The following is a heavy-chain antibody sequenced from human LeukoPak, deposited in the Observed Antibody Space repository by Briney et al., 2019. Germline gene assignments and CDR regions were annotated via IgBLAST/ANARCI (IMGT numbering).Heavy chain of an antibody. CDR2: IYSGGST. Sequence: PGGSLRLSCAASGFTVSSNYMSWVRQAPGKGLEWGLVIYSGGSTYYADSVKRRFTISRDNSKTTLYLQMNSLRAEDTAVYYCARDILGLNGGYWGQGTLVTVSS. V-gene: IGHV3-66*01. CDR3: ARDILGLNGGY. J-gene: IGHJ4*02. D-gene: IGHD3-10*01. CDR1: GFTVSSNY.